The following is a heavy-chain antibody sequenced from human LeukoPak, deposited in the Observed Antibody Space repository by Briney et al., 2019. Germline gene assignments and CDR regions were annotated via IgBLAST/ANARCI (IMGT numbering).Heavy chain of an antibody. V-gene: IGHV4-34*01. D-gene: IGHD3-16*01. CDR1: GGSFSGYY. CDR3: ASWGGGLRVFDY. Sequence: SETLSLTCAVYGGSFSGYYWSWFRQPPGKGLEWIGEINHSGSTNYNPSLKSRVTISVDTSKNQFSLKLSSVTAADTAVYYCASWGGGLRVFDYWGQGTLVTVSS. CDR2: INHSGST. J-gene: IGHJ4*02.